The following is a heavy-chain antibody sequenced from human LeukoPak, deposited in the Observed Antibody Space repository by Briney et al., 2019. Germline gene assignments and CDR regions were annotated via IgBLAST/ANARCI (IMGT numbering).Heavy chain of an antibody. V-gene: IGHV3-30*04. Sequence: GGSLRLSCAASAFTFSNYAMHWVRQAPGKGLEWVAVISYDGSNKYYADSVKGRFTISRDNSKSTLYLQMNSLRAEDTAVYYCARTPRVGYDSSGYPPGEFDYWGQGTLVTVSS. D-gene: IGHD3-22*01. CDR3: ARTPRVGYDSSGYPPGEFDY. J-gene: IGHJ4*02. CDR2: ISYDGSNK. CDR1: AFTFSNYA.